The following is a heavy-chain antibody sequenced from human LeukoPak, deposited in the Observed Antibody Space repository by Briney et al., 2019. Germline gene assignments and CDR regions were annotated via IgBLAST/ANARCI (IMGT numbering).Heavy chain of an antibody. D-gene: IGHD6-19*01. Sequence: GGSLRLSCAASGFTFSSYWMHWVRQAPGKGLVWVSRINSDGSSTSYADSVKGRFTISRDNAKNTLYLQMNSLRAEDTAVYYCAKGGGWGRIAVAGTSGDAFDIWGQGTMVTVSS. CDR1: GFTFSSYW. CDR3: AKGGGWGRIAVAGTSGDAFDI. J-gene: IGHJ3*02. V-gene: IGHV3-74*01. CDR2: INSDGSST.